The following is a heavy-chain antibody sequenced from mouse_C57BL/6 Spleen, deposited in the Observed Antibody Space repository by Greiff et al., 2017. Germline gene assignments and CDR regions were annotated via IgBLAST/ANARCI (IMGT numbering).Heavy chain of an antibody. CDR2: INPNNGGT. J-gene: IGHJ1*03. CDR3: ASRVNVGYFDV. Sequence: EVQLQQSGPELVKPGASVKISCKASGYTFTDYYMNWVKQSHGKSLEWIGDINPNNGGTSYNQKFKGKATLTVDKSSSTAYMELRSLTSEDAAVYYCASRVNVGYFDVWGTGTTVTVSS. V-gene: IGHV1-26*01. CDR1: GYTFTDYY. D-gene: IGHD2-1*01.